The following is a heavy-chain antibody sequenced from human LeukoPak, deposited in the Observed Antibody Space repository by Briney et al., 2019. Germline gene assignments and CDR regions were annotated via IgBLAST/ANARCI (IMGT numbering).Heavy chain of an antibody. CDR2: FYPEDGET. Sequence: ASVKVSCKVSGYTLTELSMHWVRQAPGKGLEWMGGFYPEDGETIYAQKFQGRVTMTEDTSTDTAYMELSSLRSEDTAVYYCATGGSYRTRNNWFDPWGQGTLVTVSS. D-gene: IGHD1-26*01. V-gene: IGHV1-24*01. CDR1: GYTLTELS. J-gene: IGHJ5*02. CDR3: ATGGSYRTRNNWFDP.